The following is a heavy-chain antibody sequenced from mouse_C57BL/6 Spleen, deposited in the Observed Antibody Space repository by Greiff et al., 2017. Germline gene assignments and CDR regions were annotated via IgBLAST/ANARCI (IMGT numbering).Heavy chain of an antibody. D-gene: IGHD1-1*01. V-gene: IGHV14-2*01. CDR2: IDPEDGET. CDR1: GFNIKDYY. Sequence: VQLKESGAELVKPGASVKLSCTASGFNIKDYYMHWVKQRTEQGLEWIGRIDPEDGETKYAPKFQGKATITADTSSNTAYLQLSSLTSEDTAVYYCRAYYYGSSLFYFDYWGQGTTLTVSS. J-gene: IGHJ2*01. CDR3: RAYYYGSSLFYFDY.